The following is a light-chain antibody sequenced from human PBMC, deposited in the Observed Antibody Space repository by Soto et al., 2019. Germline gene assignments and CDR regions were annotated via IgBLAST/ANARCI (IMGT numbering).Light chain of an antibody. V-gene: IGKV1D-12*01. Sequence: DIQMTQSPSSVSASVGDRVTIICRTTQDISSWLVWYQQKPGKAPKLLTFAASSVQSGVPSRFSGSAPGTDFTLTISSLQPEDIATYYCQQADSFPWTFGQGTKVEIK. CDR2: AAS. CDR3: QQADSFPWT. J-gene: IGKJ1*01. CDR1: QDISSW.